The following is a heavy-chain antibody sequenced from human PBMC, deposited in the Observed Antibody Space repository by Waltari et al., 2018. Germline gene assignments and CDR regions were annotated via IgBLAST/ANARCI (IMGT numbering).Heavy chain of an antibody. V-gene: IGHV4-59*01. D-gene: IGHD6-6*01. CDR2: IHSSGST. CDR3: ARHSSASFDF. Sequence: QVQLQESGPGLVKPSETLSLTCTVSGGSISSYYWSWIRQPPGKGWDWIGYIHSSGSTNNNPSLKSRVSIPRDTSENHVALKLSFVTAADTAMYYCARHSSASFDFWGQGTLVTVSS. CDR1: GGSISSYY. J-gene: IGHJ4*02.